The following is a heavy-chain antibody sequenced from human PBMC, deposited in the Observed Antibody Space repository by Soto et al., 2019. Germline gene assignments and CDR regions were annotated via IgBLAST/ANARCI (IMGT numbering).Heavy chain of an antibody. V-gene: IGHV4-38-2*01. CDR3: ASAGWELPFYWYGMDV. J-gene: IGHJ6*02. CDR2: IYHSGST. CDR1: GYSISSGYY. Sequence: PSETLSLTCAVSGYSISSGYYWGWIRQPPGKGLEWIGSIYHSGSTYYNPSLKSRVTISVDTSKNQFSLKLSSVTAADTAVYYCASAGWELPFYWYGMDVWGQGPTVTVSS. D-gene: IGHD1-26*01.